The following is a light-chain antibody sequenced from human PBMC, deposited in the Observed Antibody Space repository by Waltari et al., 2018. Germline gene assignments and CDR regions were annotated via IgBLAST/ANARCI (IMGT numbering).Light chain of an antibody. CDR2: GAS. V-gene: IGKV3-15*01. Sequence: EIVMTQSPATLSVSPGERATISCRASQSVSSNLAWFQKKPGQAPRLLIYGASTRATVFSARFRVSGSGTEFTLTISILQSEDFAVYFCLQYDNWPRVFGQGTKLEIK. J-gene: IGKJ2*01. CDR1: QSVSSN. CDR3: LQYDNWPRV.